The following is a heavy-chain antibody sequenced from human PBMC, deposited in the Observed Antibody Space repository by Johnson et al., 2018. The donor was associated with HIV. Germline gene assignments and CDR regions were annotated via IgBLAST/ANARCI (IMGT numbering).Heavy chain of an antibody. CDR1: GFTFSSYA. Sequence: VQLVESGGGLVRPGGSLRLSCAASGFTFSSYAMSWVRQAPGKGLEWVSAISGSGGSTYYADSVKGRFTISRDNSKNTLYLQMNSLRAEDTAVYYCARGGGCGGDCYSGYDAFDIWGQGTMVTVSS. D-gene: IGHD2-21*01. CDR3: ARGGGCGGDCYSGYDAFDI. V-gene: IGHV3-23*04. CDR2: ISGSGGST. J-gene: IGHJ3*02.